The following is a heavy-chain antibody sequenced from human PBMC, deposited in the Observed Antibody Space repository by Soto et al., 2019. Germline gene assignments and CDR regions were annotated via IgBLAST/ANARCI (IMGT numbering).Heavy chain of an antibody. CDR3: ARGRGHGDYVMNGMDV. J-gene: IGHJ6*02. Sequence: EVQLVESGGGLVKPGGSLRLSCAASGFTFSSYSMNWVRQAPGKGLEWVSSISSSSSYIYYADSVKGRFTISRDNAKNXLYLQMNSLRAEDTAVYYCARGRGHGDYVMNGMDVWGQGTTVTVSS. D-gene: IGHD4-17*01. V-gene: IGHV3-21*04. CDR1: GFTFSSYS. CDR2: ISSSSSYI.